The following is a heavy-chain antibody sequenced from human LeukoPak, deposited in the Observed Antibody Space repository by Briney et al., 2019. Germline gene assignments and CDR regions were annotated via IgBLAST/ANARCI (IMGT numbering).Heavy chain of an antibody. V-gene: IGHV3-72*01. CDR2: SRNKANRYTT. CDR3: ARSNSCLRELSPPFDY. CDR1: GFTFSDHY. Sequence: GGALRLSCAASGFTFSDHYMDWVRQASGKGLEWVGRSRNKANRYTTEYAASVKGRFTISRADSETSLYLKMNSLKTEDTAVYYCARSNSCLRELSPPFDYWGQGTLVTVSS. J-gene: IGHJ4*02. D-gene: IGHD3-16*02.